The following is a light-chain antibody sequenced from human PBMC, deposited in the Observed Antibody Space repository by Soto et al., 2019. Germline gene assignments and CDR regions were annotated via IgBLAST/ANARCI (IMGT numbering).Light chain of an antibody. J-gene: IGLJ3*02. V-gene: IGLV1-44*01. CDR3: AAWDDSLIGVV. CDR1: SSNIGSNT. Sequence: QSVLTQPPSASGTPGQRVTISCSGGSSNIGSNTVNWYQQLSGTAPKLLIYSNNQRPSGVPDRFSGSKSGTSASLAISGLQAEDGADYYCAAWDDSLIGVVFGGGTQLTVL. CDR2: SNN.